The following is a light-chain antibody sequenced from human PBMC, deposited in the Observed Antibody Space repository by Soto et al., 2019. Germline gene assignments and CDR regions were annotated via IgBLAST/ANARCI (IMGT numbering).Light chain of an antibody. CDR2: DAS. CDR1: QSVSSY. V-gene: IGKV3-11*01. CDR3: QQRSNWPPMYT. J-gene: IGKJ2*01. Sequence: EIVLTQSPATLSLSPGERATLSCRASQSVSSYLAWYQQKPGQAPSLLIYDASNRATGIPARFSGSGSGTDSTLTISSLEPEDVAVYYCQQRSNWPPMYTFGQGTKLEIK.